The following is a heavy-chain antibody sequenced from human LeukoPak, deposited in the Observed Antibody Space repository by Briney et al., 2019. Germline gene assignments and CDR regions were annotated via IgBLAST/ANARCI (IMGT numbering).Heavy chain of an antibody. J-gene: IGHJ3*02. CDR3: ARDSDCSGGSCYSLGAFDI. CDR2: IIPIFGTA. Sequence: ASVKVSCKASGGTFSSYAISRVRQAPGQGLEWMGGIIPIFGTANYAQKFQGRVTITADESTSTAYMELSSLRSEDTAVYYCARDSDCSGGSCYSLGAFDIWGQGTMVTVSS. CDR1: GGTFSSYA. V-gene: IGHV1-69*13. D-gene: IGHD2-15*01.